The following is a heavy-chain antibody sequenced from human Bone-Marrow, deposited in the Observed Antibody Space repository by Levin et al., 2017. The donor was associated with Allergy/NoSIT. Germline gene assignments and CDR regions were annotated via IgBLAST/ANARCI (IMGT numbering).Heavy chain of an antibody. J-gene: IGHJ4*02. V-gene: IGHV1-2*06. Sequence: PAASVKVSCKASGYTFTGNYIHWVRQAPGQGLEWMGRINPNSGDTNYAQKFHGRVTMTRDTSINTAYVELNRLTYDDTAVYYCARYSRSYDYWGQGTLVTVSS. CDR1: GYTFTGNY. D-gene: IGHD1-26*01. CDR3: ARYSRSYDY. CDR2: INPNSGDT.